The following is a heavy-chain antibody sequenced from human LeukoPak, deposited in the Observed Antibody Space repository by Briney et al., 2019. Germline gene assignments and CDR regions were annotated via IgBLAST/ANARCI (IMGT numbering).Heavy chain of an antibody. CDR3: AREGRDYYDGSGPGCDWFDP. D-gene: IGHD3-22*01. J-gene: IGHJ5*02. CDR1: GGTFSSYA. CDR2: IIPIFGTA. V-gene: IGHV1-69*13. Sequence: SVKVSCKASGGTFSSYAISWVRQAPGQGLEWMGGIIPIFGTANYAQKFQGRVTITADESTSTAYMELSSLRSEDTAVYYCAREGRDYYDGSGPGCDWFDPWGQGTLVTVSS.